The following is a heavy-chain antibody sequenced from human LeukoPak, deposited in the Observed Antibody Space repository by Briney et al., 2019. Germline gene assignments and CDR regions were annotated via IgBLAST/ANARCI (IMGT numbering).Heavy chain of an antibody. D-gene: IGHD6-19*01. CDR3: ARQPSGWYLDAFDI. J-gene: IGHJ3*02. CDR2: INHSGST. CDR1: GGSFSGYY. V-gene: IGHV4-34*01. Sequence: SETLSLTCAVYGGSFSGYYWSWIRQPPGKGLEWIGEINHSGSTNYNPSLKSRVTISVDTSKNQFSLKLSSVTAADTAVYYCARQPSGWYLDAFDIWGQGTMVTVSS.